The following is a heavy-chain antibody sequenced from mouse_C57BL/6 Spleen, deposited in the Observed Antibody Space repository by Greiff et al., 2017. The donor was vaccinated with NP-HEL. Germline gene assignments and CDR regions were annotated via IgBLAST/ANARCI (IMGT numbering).Heavy chain of an antibody. V-gene: IGHV1-18*01. D-gene: IGHD2-2*01. Sequence: EVQLQQSGPELVKPGASVKIPCKASGYTFTDYNMDWVKQSHGKSLEWIGDINPNNGGTIYNQKFKGKATLTVDKSSSAAYMELRSLTSVDTAVYYCARSGGRYYGFYAMDYWGQGTSVTVSS. CDR3: ARSGGRYYGFYAMDY. J-gene: IGHJ4*01. CDR2: INPNNGGT. CDR1: GYTFTDYN.